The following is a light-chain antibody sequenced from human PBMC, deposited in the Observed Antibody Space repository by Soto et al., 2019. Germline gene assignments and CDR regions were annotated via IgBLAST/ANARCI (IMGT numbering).Light chain of an antibody. Sequence: QSVLTQPASVSGALGQLITISCTGTSRGYNFVSWYQQHPGKAPKLLIYEDSKRPSGVSNRFSGSKSGNTAFLTISGLQAGDEADYHCCSYANTTTVVFGGGTKLTVL. CDR2: EDS. CDR1: SRGYNF. V-gene: IGLV2-23*01. CDR3: CSYANTTTVV. J-gene: IGLJ2*01.